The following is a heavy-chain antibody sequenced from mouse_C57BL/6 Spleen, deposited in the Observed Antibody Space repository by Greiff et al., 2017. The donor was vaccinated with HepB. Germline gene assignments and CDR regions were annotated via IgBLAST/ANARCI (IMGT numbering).Heavy chain of an antibody. D-gene: IGHD2-4*01. CDR3: ARFYYDYEGGFDY. J-gene: IGHJ2*01. V-gene: IGHV1-69*01. CDR1: GYTFTSYW. Sequence: QVQLQQPGAELVMPGASVKLSCKASGYTFTSYWMHWVKQRPGQGLEWIGEIDPSDSYTNYNQKFKGKSTLTVDKSSSTAYMQLSSLTSEDSAVYYCARFYYDYEGGFDYWGQGTTLTVSS. CDR2: IDPSDSYT.